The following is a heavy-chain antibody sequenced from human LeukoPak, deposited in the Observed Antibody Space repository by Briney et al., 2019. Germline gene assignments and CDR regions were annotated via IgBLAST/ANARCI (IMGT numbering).Heavy chain of an antibody. Sequence: ASVKVSCKASGYTFTSYDINWVRQATGQGLEWMGWMNPNSGNTGYPQKFQGRVTMTRNTSISTAYLELSSLRSEDTAVYYCARKIPGRRWLPSDSWGQETPVTVSS. J-gene: IGHJ4*02. V-gene: IGHV1-8*01. CDR1: GYTFTSYD. CDR3: ARKIPGRRWLPSDS. D-gene: IGHD5-24*01. CDR2: MNPNSGNT.